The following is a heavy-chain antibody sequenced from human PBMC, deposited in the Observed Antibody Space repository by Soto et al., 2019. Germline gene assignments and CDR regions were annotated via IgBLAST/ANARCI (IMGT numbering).Heavy chain of an antibody. D-gene: IGHD6-6*01. CDR3: ARAAEYSSSSSYFDY. CDR1: GGTFSSYA. Sequence: SVKVSCKASGGTFSSYAISWVRQAPGQGLEWMGGIIPIFGTANYAQKFQGRVTITAGKSTSTAYMELSSLGSEDTAVYYCARAAEYSSSSSYFDYWGQGTLVTVSS. CDR2: IIPIFGTA. V-gene: IGHV1-69*06. J-gene: IGHJ4*02.